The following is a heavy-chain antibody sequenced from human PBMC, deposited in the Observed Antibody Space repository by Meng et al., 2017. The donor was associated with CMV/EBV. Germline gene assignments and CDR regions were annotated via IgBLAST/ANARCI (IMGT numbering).Heavy chain of an antibody. CDR2: INPSGGST. Sequence: SCKASGYTFTSYYIRWVGQAPGQGLKWMGIINPSGGSTSYAQKFQGRVTMTRDTSTSTVYMELSSLRSEDTAVYYCARGDKRSYWGYWGQGTLVTVSS. CDR3: ARGDKRSYWGY. CDR1: GYTFTSYY. V-gene: IGHV1-46*01. D-gene: IGHD1-26*01. J-gene: IGHJ4*02.